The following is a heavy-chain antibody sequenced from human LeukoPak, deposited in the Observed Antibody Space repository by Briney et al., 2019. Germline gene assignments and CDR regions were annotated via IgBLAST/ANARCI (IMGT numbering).Heavy chain of an antibody. CDR3: ATQIWFGELLDY. CDR2: FDPEDGET. CDR1: GYTLTELS. V-gene: IGHV1-24*01. J-gene: IGHJ4*02. Sequence: ASVKVSCKVSGYTLTELSMHWVRQAPGKGLERMGGFDPEDGETIYAQKFQGRVTMTEDTSTDTAYMELSSLRSEDTTVYYCATQIWFGELLDYWGQGTLVTVSS. D-gene: IGHD3-10*01.